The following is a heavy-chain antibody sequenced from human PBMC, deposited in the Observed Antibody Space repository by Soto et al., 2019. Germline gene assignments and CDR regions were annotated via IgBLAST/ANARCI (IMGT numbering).Heavy chain of an antibody. J-gene: IGHJ5*02. V-gene: IGHV4-39*01. CDR2: IYYSGST. Sequence: PSETLSLTCTVSGGSISSSSYYWGWIRQPPGEGLEWIGSIYYSGSTYYNPSLKSRVTISVDTSKNQFSLKLSSVTAADTAVYYCARPLGYCSGGSCYSIWFDPWGQGTLVTVSS. CDR3: ARPLGYCSGGSCYSIWFDP. D-gene: IGHD2-15*01. CDR1: GGSISSSSYY.